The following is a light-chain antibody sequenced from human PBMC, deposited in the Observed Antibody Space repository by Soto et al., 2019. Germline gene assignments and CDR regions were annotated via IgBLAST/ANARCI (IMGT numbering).Light chain of an antibody. J-gene: IGKJ4*01. V-gene: IGKV1-39*01. Sequence: DIRMTQSPSSLSASVGDRVTITCRASQSISSYLNWYQQKPGKAPKLLIYAASSLQSGVPSRFSGSGSVTDFTLTISSLQPEDFATYYCQQSYSTPLTVGGGTKVEIK. CDR3: QQSYSTPLT. CDR2: AAS. CDR1: QSISSY.